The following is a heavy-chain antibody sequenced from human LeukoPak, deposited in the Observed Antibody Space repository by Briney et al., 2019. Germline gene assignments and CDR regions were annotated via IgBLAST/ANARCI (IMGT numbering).Heavy chain of an antibody. J-gene: IGHJ4*02. Sequence: GGSLRLSCAASGFTFSSYVMHWVRQAPGKGLEWVAVIWYDGSNKYYADSVKGRFTISRDNSKNTLYLQMNSLRAEDTAVYYCARSYRSGSPYLDYWGQGTLVTVSS. D-gene: IGHD3-10*01. CDR3: ARSYRSGSPYLDY. V-gene: IGHV3-33*01. CDR1: GFTFSSYV. CDR2: IWYDGSNK.